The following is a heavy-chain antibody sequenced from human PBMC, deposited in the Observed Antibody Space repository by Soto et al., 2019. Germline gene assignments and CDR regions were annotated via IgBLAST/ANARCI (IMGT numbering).Heavy chain of an antibody. J-gene: IGHJ5*02. CDR3: ARSAAAGPRDWFDP. CDR2: IYYSGST. Sequence: SETLSLTCTVSGGSISSYYWSWIRQPPGKGLEWIGYIYYSGSTNYNPSLKSRVTISVDTSKNQFSLKLSSVTAADTAVYYCARSAAAGPRDWFDPWGQGTLVAVSS. V-gene: IGHV4-59*01. CDR1: GGSISSYY. D-gene: IGHD6-13*01.